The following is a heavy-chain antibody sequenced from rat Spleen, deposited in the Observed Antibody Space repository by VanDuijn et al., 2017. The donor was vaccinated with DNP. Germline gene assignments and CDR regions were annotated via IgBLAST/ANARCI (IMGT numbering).Heavy chain of an antibody. CDR3: VTRGTGSDNWFAY. CDR2: IKEDSSII. J-gene: IGHJ3*01. CDR1: GLNFNDYW. V-gene: IGHV4-2*01. D-gene: IGHD5-1*01. Sequence: EVKLVESGGGLVQPGRSLKLSCAASGLNFNDYWMGWVRQAPGKGLEWIGEIKEDSSIIIHNPSLKDRFTISRDNAQNSLYLQMNNLGSEDTAIYYCVTRGTGSDNWFAYWGQGTLVTVSS.